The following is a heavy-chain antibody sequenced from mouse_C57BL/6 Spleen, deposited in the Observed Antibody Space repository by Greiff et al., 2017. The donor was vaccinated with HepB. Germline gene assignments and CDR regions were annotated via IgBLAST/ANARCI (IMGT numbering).Heavy chain of an antibody. CDR3: ARDYGSSRGYAMDY. J-gene: IGHJ4*01. CDR2: ISSGGSYT. V-gene: IGHV5-6*01. CDR1: GFTFSSYG. Sequence: EVNVVESGGDLVKPGGSLKLSCAASGFTFSSYGMSWVRQTPDKRLEWVATISSGGSYTYYPDSVKGRFTISRDNAKNTLYLQMSSLKSEDTAMYYCARDYGSSRGYAMDYWGQGTSVTVSS. D-gene: IGHD1-1*01.